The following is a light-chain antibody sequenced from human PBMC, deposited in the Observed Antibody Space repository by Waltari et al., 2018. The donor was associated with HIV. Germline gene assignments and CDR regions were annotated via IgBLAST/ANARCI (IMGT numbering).Light chain of an antibody. CDR1: QSINTY. CDR2: TTS. V-gene: IGKV1-39*01. Sequence: DIQMTHSPSSLSASVGDRVTISCRASQSINTYLNWYQQKPGEAPKLLIYTTSTLQSGVPSRVSGSGSGTDFTLTISSLQPEDFATYYCQQSFNNPRAFGQGTKVEI. J-gene: IGKJ1*01. CDR3: QQSFNNPRA.